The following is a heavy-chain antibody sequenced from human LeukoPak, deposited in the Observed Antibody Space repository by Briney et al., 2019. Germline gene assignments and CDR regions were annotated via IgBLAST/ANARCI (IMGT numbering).Heavy chain of an antibody. CDR3: ARGRTTGEAFDI. D-gene: IGHD4-17*01. V-gene: IGHV4-39*07. CDR1: GGSISSSSYY. J-gene: IGHJ3*02. CDR2: IYYSGST. Sequence: PSETLSLTCTVSGGSISSSSYYWGWIRQPPWKGLEWIGSIYYSGSTYYNPSLKSRVTISVDTSKNQFSLKLSSVTAADTAVYYCARGRTTGEAFDIWGQGTMVTVSS.